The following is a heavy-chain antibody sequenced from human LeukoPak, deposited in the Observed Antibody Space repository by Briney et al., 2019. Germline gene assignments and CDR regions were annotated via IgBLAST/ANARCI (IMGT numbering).Heavy chain of an antibody. CDR3: ASSIVVVPAAMKGNWFDP. CDR1: GGSISSGSYY. J-gene: IGHJ5*02. CDR2: IYTSGST. V-gene: IGHV4-61*02. D-gene: IGHD2-2*01. Sequence: PSQTLSLTCTVSGGSISSGSYYWSWIRQPAGKGLEWIGRIYTSGSTNYNPSLKSRVTISVDTSKNQFSLKLSSVTAADTAVYYCASSIVVVPAAMKGNWFDPWGQGTLVTVSS.